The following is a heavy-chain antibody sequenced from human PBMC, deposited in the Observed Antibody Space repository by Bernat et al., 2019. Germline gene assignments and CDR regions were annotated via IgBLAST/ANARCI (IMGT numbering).Heavy chain of an antibody. J-gene: IGHJ4*02. CDR1: GFTFSSYA. D-gene: IGHD6-19*01. CDR3: AKFVAGTSDYFDY. Sequence: EVQLVESGGGLVQPGGSLRLSCAASGFTFSSYAMSWVRQAPGKGLEWVSAISGSGGSTYYADPVKGRFTISRDNSKNTVYLQMNSLRAEDTAVYYCAKFVAGTSDYFDYWGQGTLVTVSS. CDR2: ISGSGGST. V-gene: IGHV3-23*04.